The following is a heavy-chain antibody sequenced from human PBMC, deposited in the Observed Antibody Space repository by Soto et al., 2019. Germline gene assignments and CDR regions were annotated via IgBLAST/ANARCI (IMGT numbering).Heavy chain of an antibody. CDR1: GFTFSSYS. Sequence: EVQLVESGGGLVQPGGSLRLSCAASGFTFSSYSMNWVRQAPGKGLEWVSYISSSSSTIYYADSVKGRFTISRDNANNSLYLHMNRLRAEDTAVYYCARLRYCSSTSCSRGSFDYWGQGTLVTVSS. V-gene: IGHV3-48*01. D-gene: IGHD2-2*01. CDR2: ISSSSSTI. CDR3: ARLRYCSSTSCSRGSFDY. J-gene: IGHJ4*02.